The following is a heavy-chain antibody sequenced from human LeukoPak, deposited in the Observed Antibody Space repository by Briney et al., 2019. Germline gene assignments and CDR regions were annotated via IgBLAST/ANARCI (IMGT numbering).Heavy chain of an antibody. CDR3: AKSPSGDFDY. D-gene: IGHD1-26*01. J-gene: IGHJ4*02. Sequence: GGSLRLSCAAYGFTFSRYEMNWVRQAPGKGLQWVSYISSSGDTIYYADSVKGRFTISRDNAKNSLHLQMNSLRAEDTAVYYCAKSPSGDFDYWGQGTLVTVSS. V-gene: IGHV3-48*03. CDR1: GFTFSRYE. CDR2: ISSSGDTI.